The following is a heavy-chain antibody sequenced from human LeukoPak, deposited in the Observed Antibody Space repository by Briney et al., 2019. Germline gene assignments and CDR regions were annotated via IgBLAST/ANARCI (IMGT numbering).Heavy chain of an antibody. V-gene: IGHV3-23*01. J-gene: IGHJ4*02. D-gene: IGHD2-8*02. CDR2: IFPSGGEI. CDR1: GFTFSTFA. Sequence: PGGSLSLSCAASGFTFSTFAMIWVRRPPGKGLEWVSSIFPSGGEIHYADAVRGRFTISRDNSKSTLSLQMNSLRAEDTAIYYCATYRQVLLPFESWGQGTLVTVSS. CDR3: ATYRQVLLPFES.